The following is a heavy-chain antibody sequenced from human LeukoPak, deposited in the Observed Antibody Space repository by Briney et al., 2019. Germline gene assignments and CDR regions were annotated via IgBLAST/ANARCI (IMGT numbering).Heavy chain of an antibody. Sequence: SETLSLTCTVSGYSISSGYYWGWIRQPPGKGLEWIGSIYHSGRTFYNPSLKSRVTISVDTSKNQFSLKLTSVTAADTAVYYCATGLWFGKYLDVWGKGTTVTISS. CDR3: ATGLWFGKYLDV. CDR1: GYSISSGYY. D-gene: IGHD3-10*01. CDR2: IYHSGRT. V-gene: IGHV4-38-2*02. J-gene: IGHJ6*04.